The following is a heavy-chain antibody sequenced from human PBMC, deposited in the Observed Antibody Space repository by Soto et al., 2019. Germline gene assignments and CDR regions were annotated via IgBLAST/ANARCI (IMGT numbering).Heavy chain of an antibody. CDR2: IYPGDSDT. V-gene: IGHV5-51*01. D-gene: IGHD3-3*01. CDR1: GYSFTSYW. Sequence: GESLKISCKGSGYSFTSYWIGWVRQMPGKGLEWMGIIYPGDSDTRYSPSFQGQVTISADKSISTAYLQWSSLKASDTAMYYCARQYSFKIFGPDHYYYMDVWGKGTTVTVSS. J-gene: IGHJ6*03. CDR3: ARQYSFKIFGPDHYYYMDV.